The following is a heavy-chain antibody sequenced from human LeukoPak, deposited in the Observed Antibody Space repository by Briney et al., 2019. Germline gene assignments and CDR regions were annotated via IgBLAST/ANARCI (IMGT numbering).Heavy chain of an antibody. CDR3: ARDGSGSYLDY. J-gene: IGHJ4*02. V-gene: IGHV4-30-2*01. D-gene: IGHD3-10*01. CDR1: GCSFSSGGYY. CDR2: LYHRWRD. Sequence: PSQTLSLTCTASGCSFSSGGYYWSWIRQPPGMGREWYGYLYHRWRDYYNQALKSRVNISVDTSKDQASVELSFVTAADTAAYYCARDGSGSYLDYWGQGTMVTVSS.